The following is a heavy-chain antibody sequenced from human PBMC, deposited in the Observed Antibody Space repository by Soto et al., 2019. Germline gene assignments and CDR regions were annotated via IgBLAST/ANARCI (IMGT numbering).Heavy chain of an antibody. CDR2: ISYSGST. J-gene: IGHJ4*02. D-gene: IGHD3-3*01. CDR3: ARGVVSSSRTSLIY. CDR1: GDSIRSYY. V-gene: IGHV4-59*01. Sequence: SETLSLTCTVSGDSIRSYYWSWIRQPPGKGLEWIGYISYSGSTNYKSSLKSRVTISLDTSKNQFSLKLTSVTAADTAIYYCARGVVSSSRTSLIYWGQGALVTVSS.